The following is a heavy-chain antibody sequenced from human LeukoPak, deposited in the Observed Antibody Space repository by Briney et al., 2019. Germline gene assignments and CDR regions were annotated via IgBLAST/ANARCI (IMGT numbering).Heavy chain of an antibody. J-gene: IGHJ4*02. CDR2: IWYDGSNK. V-gene: IGHV3-33*01. CDR3: ARNYYYDSTRLYYFDY. Sequence: GGSLRLSCAASGFTFSSYGMHWVRQAPGKGLEWVAVIWYDGSNKYYADSVKGRFTISRDNSKNTLYLQMNSLRAEDASVYYCARNYYYDSTRLYYFDYWGQGTLVTVSS. CDR1: GFTFSSYG. D-gene: IGHD3-22*01.